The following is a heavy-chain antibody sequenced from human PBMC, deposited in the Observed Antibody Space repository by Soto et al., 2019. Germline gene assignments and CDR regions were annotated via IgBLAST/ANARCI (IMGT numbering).Heavy chain of an antibody. CDR2: IHTVDGKT. CDR1: GYSFMNYA. Sequence: QVQIVQSGAEVKRPGASVKICCKASGYSFMNYAMHWVRQAPGQGLEWIGWIHTVDGKTKYSQKLQGRVTITRDTSASIAYMELSSLRFEDAAVYYCARVPRYSADVVEVPAVMYDKWFDPWCQGTLVTVSS. CDR3: ARVPRYSADVVEVPAVMYDKWFDP. J-gene: IGHJ5*02. D-gene: IGHD2-2*01. V-gene: IGHV1-3*04.